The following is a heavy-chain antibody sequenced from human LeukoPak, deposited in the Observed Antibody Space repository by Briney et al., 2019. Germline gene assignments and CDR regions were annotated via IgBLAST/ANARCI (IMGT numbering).Heavy chain of an antibody. Sequence: GGSLRLSCAASGFTFSSYAMHWVRQAPGKGLEWVAVISYDGSNKYYADSVKGRFTISRDNAKNSLYLQMNSLRAEDTAVYYCAKLVGASNFDYWGQGTLVTVSS. D-gene: IGHD1-26*01. CDR3: AKLVGASNFDY. CDR2: ISYDGSNK. CDR1: GFTFSSYA. J-gene: IGHJ4*02. V-gene: IGHV3-30*04.